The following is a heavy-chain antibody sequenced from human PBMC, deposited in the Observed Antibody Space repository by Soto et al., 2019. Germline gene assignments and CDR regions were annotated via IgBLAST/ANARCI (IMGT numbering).Heavy chain of an antibody. CDR3: ARFIPGTGSDY. D-gene: IGHD1-20*01. V-gene: IGHV4-30-4*01. J-gene: IGHJ4*02. CDR2: IYYSGST. CDR1: GGSISSGDYY. Sequence: PSETLSLTCTVSGGSISSGDYYWSWIRQPPGKGLEWIGYIYYSGSTYYNPSLKSRVTISVDTSKNHFSLKLSSVAAADTAVYYCARFIPGTGSDYWGQGTLVTVSS.